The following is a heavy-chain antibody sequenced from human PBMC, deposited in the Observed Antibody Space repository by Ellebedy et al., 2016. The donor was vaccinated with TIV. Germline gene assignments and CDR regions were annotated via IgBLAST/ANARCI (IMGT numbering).Heavy chain of an antibody. D-gene: IGHD4-17*01. J-gene: IGHJ3*01. Sequence: GGSLRLSCAAPGFTFSSYWMSWVRQAPGKGLERVANINQDGSEKYYVDSVKGRFTISRDNARNSLYLQMNRLGADDTAVYYCATDGSYGDYRSPAHAFEFWGQGTMVTVSS. V-gene: IGHV3-7*01. CDR3: ATDGSYGDYRSPAHAFEF. CDR2: INQDGSEK. CDR1: GFTFSSYW.